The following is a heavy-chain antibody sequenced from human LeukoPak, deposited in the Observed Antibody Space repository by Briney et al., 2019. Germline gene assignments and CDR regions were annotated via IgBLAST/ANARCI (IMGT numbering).Heavy chain of an antibody. CDR1: GGTFSSYA. J-gene: IGHJ4*02. CDR3: ARDLAPGAYYFDY. D-gene: IGHD1-14*01. Sequence: SVKVSCKASGGTFSSYAISWVRQAPGQGLEWMGRIIPILGIANYAQKFQGRVTITADKSTSTAYMELSSLRSEDTAVYYCARDLAPGAYYFDYWGQGTLVTVSS. V-gene: IGHV1-69*04. CDR2: IIPILGIA.